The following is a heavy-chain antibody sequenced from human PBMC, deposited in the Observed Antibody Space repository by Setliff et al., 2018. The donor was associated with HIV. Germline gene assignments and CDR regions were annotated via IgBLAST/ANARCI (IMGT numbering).Heavy chain of an antibody. D-gene: IGHD6-19*01. J-gene: IGHJ4*02. CDR1: GYSISSGYY. Sequence: SLTCAVSGYSISSGYYWGWIRQPPGKGLEWIGSIYHSGSTYYNPSLKSRVTISVDTSKNQFSLKLSSVTAADTAVYYCARQIAVAATPHYFDYWGQGTLVTVSS. CDR2: IYHSGST. CDR3: ARQIAVAATPHYFDY. V-gene: IGHV4-38-2*01.